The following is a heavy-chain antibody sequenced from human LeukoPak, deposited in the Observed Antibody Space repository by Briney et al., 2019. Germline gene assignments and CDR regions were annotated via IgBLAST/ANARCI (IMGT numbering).Heavy chain of an antibody. D-gene: IGHD3-10*01. Sequence: SETLSLTCTVSGGSISSYYWSWIRQPAGKGLEWIGRIYTSGGTNYNPSLKSRVTMSVDTSKNQFSLKLSSVTAADTAVYYCARTYYYGSGREGYYFDYWGQGTLVTVSS. J-gene: IGHJ4*02. CDR2: IYTSGGT. V-gene: IGHV4-4*07. CDR3: ARTYYYGSGREGYYFDY. CDR1: GGSISSYY.